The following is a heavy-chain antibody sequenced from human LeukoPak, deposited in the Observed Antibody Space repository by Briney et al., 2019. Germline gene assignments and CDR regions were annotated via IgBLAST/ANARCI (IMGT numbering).Heavy chain of an antibody. V-gene: IGHV3-49*04. Sequence: PGGSLRLSCTASGFTFGDYAMSWVRQAPGKGLEWVGFIRSKAYGGTTEYAASVKGRFTISRDDSKSIAYLQMNSLKTEDTAVYCCTRRVLRYPSGFDPWGQGTLVTVSS. J-gene: IGHJ5*02. CDR2: IRSKAYGGTT. CDR1: GFTFGDYA. CDR3: TRRVLRYPSGFDP. D-gene: IGHD3-9*01.